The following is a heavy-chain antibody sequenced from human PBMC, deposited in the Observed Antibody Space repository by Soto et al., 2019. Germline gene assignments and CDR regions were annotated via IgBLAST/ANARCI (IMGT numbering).Heavy chain of an antibody. CDR2: IYHSGSP. J-gene: IGHJ4*02. CDR3: ATYYGDYGPASGY. D-gene: IGHD4-17*01. V-gene: IGHV4-31*02. Sequence: QVQLQESGPGLVKPSQTLSLSCTVSGGSISSGGYYWSWIRQHPGKGLEWIGYIYHSGSPFYNPSLKSRVTISVDTSKNQFSRKLSSVTAADTAVYYCATYYGDYGPASGYWGQGTLVTVSS. CDR1: GGSISSGGYY.